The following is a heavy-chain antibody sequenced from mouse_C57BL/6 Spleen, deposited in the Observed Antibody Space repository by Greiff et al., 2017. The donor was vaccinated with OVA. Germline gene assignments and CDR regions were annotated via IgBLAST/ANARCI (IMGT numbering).Heavy chain of an antibody. V-gene: IGHV1-69*01. CDR1: GYTFTSYW. CDR2: IDPSDSYT. J-gene: IGHJ4*01. CDR3: ARQVDYGSLDY. Sequence: VQLQQPGAELVMPGASVKLSCKASGYTFTSYWMHWVKQRPGQGLEWIGEIDPSDSYTNYNQKFKGKSTLTVDKSSSTAYMQLSSLTSEDSAVYYCARQVDYGSLDYWGQGTSVTVSS. D-gene: IGHD1-1*01.